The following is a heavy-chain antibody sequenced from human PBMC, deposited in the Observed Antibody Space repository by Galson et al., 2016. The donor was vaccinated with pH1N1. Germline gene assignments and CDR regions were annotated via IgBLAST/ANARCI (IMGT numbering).Heavy chain of an antibody. CDR3: ARVLFRHFGLDV. Sequence: SVKASCKASGYIFTGNYMHWVRQAPGQGLEWIGWIKTSSGGTHYAQKFQGRVTMITDTSLSTAYMELSALTSDDTAVYFCARVLFRHFGLDVWGQGTTVTVSS. D-gene: IGHD3-9*01. V-gene: IGHV1-2*02. CDR1: GYIFTGNY. CDR2: IKTSSGGT. J-gene: IGHJ6*02.